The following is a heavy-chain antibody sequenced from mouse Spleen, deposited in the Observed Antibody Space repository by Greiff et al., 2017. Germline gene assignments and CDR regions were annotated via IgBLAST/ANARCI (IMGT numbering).Heavy chain of an antibody. CDR1: GYSITSGYY. J-gene: IGHJ1*01. Sequence: EVQRVESGPGLVKPSQSLSLTCSVTGYSITSGYYWNWIRQFPGNKLEWMGYISYDGSNNYNPSLKNRISITRDTSKNQFFLKLNSVTTEDTATYYCARGARWYFDVWGAGTTVTVSS. V-gene: IGHV3-6*01. CDR2: ISYDGSN. CDR3: ARGARWYFDV. D-gene: IGHD3-1*01.